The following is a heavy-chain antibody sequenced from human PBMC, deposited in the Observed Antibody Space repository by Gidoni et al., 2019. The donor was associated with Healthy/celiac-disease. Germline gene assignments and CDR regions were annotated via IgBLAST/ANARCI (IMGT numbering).Heavy chain of an antibody. J-gene: IGHJ6*02. Sequence: QVQLVQSGAEVKKPGASVKVYCKASGYTFHSYDINWVRQATGQGLEWMGWMNPNSGNTGYAQKFQGRVTMTRNTSISTAYMELSSLRSEDTAVYYCATPVKSHLYYYYYYGMDVLGQGTTVTVSS. CDR2: MNPNSGNT. CDR1: GYTFHSYD. CDR3: ATPVKSHLYYYYYYGMDV. V-gene: IGHV1-8*01.